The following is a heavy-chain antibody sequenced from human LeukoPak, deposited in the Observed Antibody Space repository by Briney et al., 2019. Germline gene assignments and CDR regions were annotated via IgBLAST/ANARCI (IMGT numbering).Heavy chain of an antibody. V-gene: IGHV4-34*01. CDR1: GGSFSGYY. J-gene: IGHJ6*03. CDR3: ASTYGDYPRYYYYYMDV. Sequence: PSETLSLTCAVYGGSFSGYYWSWIRQPPGKGLEWIGEINHSGSTNYNPSLKSRVTISVDTSKNQFSLKLSSVTAADTAVYYCASTYGDYPRYYYYYMDVWGKGTTVTVSS. CDR2: INHSGST. D-gene: IGHD4-17*01.